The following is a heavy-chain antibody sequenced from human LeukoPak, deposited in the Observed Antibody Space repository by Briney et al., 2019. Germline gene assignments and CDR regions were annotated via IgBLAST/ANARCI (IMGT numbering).Heavy chain of an antibody. CDR2: ISYDGNNK. Sequence: GRSLRLFCAASGFSFSNYDMYWVRQAPRKGLEWVAVISYDGNNKYYADSVKGRFTISRDNSKNTLYLQMSSLRGEDTAVYYCAKGLQVAEPPDYWGQGILVTVSS. J-gene: IGHJ4*02. V-gene: IGHV3-30*18. CDR1: GFSFSNYD. D-gene: IGHD2-15*01. CDR3: AKGLQVAEPPDY.